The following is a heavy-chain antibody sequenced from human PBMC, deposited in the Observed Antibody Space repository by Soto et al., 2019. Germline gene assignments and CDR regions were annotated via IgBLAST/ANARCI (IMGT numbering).Heavy chain of an antibody. V-gene: IGHV3-23*01. J-gene: IGHJ4*02. D-gene: IGHD2-2*01. CDR2: ISGTGDTT. Sequence: GGSLRLSCAASGLTFTNFAMNWVRQAPGKGLEWVSVISGTGDTTYNADSVKGRFTISRDNSMNTAFLQMNSLRAEDTALYYCAKGYCSSTSCSFDYWGQGTLVTVSS. CDR1: GLTFTNFA. CDR3: AKGYCSSTSCSFDY.